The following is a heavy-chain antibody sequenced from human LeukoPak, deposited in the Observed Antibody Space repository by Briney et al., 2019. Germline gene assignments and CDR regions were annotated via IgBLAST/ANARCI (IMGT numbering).Heavy chain of an antibody. CDR1: GFTFSSRDW. CDR3: AREPLTYYYGSGSYYQLDY. CDR2: IKQDGSEK. Sequence: GGSLRLSCVASGFTFSSRDWMTWVCQAPGKGLEWVANIKQDGSEKYYVDSVKGRFTISRDNAKNSLYLQMNSLRAEDTAVYYCAREPLTYYYGSGSYYQLDYWGQGTLVTVSS. J-gene: IGHJ4*02. D-gene: IGHD3-10*01. V-gene: IGHV3-7*03.